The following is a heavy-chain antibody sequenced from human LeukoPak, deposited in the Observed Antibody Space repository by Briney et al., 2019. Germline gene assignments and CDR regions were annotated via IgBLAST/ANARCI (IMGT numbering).Heavy chain of an antibody. CDR1: GYSFIDYY. Sequence: ASVKVSCKASGYSFIDYYIHWVRQAPGQGLVWMGWVNPHSGGTKFAQKFQGRVTMTRDTSINTAYMEVSSLRSDDTAVYYCARDIGDYYGSGSYWLLWGQGTLVTVAS. V-gene: IGHV1-2*02. D-gene: IGHD3-10*01. CDR2: VNPHSGGT. J-gene: IGHJ4*02. CDR3: ARDIGDYYGSGSYWLL.